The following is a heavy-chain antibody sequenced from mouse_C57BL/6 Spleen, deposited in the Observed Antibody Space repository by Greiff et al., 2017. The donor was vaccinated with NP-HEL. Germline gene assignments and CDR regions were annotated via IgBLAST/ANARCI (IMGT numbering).Heavy chain of an antibody. J-gene: IGHJ2*01. CDR1: GYAFSSSW. Sequence: VQLQQSGPELVKPGASVKISCKASGYAFSSSWMNWVKQRPGKGLEWIGRIYPGDGDTNYNGKFKGKATLTADKSSSTAYMQLSSLTSEDSAVYFCARRGANCFDYWGQGTTLTVSS. CDR3: ARRGANCFDY. V-gene: IGHV1-82*01. CDR2: IYPGDGDT. D-gene: IGHD4-1*01.